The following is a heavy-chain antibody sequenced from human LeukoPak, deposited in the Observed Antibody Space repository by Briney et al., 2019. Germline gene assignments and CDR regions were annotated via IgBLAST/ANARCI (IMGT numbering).Heavy chain of an antibody. Sequence: PGGSLRLSCAASGFTFSSYWMSWVRQAPGKGLEWVANIKQDGSEKYYVDSVKGRFAISRDNAKNSLYLQMNSLRAEDTAMYYCARDGSSSWYPSPYYMDVWGKGTTVTVSS. CDR1: GFTFSSYW. D-gene: IGHD6-13*01. J-gene: IGHJ6*03. CDR2: IKQDGSEK. V-gene: IGHV3-7*01. CDR3: ARDGSSSWYPSPYYMDV.